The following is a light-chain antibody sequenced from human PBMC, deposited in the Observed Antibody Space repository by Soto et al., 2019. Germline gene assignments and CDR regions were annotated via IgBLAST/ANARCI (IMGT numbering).Light chain of an antibody. J-gene: IGLJ2*01. Sequence: QSELTQPASVSGSPGQSITISCTGTSSDVGGYNYVSWYQQHPGKAPKLMIYDVSNRPSGVSNRFSGSKSDNTASLAISGLQAEDEADYYCSSYTSTSAVVFGGGTKVTVL. CDR1: SSDVGGYNY. CDR3: SSYTSTSAVV. V-gene: IGLV2-14*01. CDR2: DVS.